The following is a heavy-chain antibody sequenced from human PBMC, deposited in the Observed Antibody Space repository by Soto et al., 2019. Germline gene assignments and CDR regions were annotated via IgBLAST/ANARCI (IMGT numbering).Heavy chain of an antibody. D-gene: IGHD6-6*01. Sequence: SETLSLTCAVYGGSFSGYYWSWIRQPPGKGLEWIGEINHSGSTNYNPSLKSRVTISVDTSKNQFSLKLSSATAADTAVYYCARGVEGYSSSSSAFDIWGQGTMVTVSS. CDR2: INHSGST. V-gene: IGHV4-34*01. CDR1: GGSFSGYY. J-gene: IGHJ3*02. CDR3: ARGVEGYSSSSSAFDI.